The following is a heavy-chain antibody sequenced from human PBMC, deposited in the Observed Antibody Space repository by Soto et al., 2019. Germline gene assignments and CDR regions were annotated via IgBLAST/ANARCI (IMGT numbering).Heavy chain of an antibody. D-gene: IGHD3-10*01. Sequence: QVQLVESGGGVVQPWRSLRLSCAASGFTFSSYGMHWVRQAPGKGLEWVATISYDGSNKYYADSVKGRFTISRDNSKNTLYVQMNNLRADDTAVYYCGGGYYFGDYWGQGTLVTVSS. V-gene: IGHV3-30*03. CDR1: GFTFSSYG. CDR3: GGGYYFGDY. J-gene: IGHJ4*02. CDR2: ISYDGSNK.